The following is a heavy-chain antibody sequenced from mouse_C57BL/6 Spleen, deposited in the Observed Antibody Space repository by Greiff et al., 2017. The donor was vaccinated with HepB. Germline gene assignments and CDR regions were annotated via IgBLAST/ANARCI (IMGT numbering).Heavy chain of an antibody. CDR1: GYTFTDYE. J-gene: IGHJ3*01. D-gene: IGHD2-2*01. V-gene: IGHV1-15*01. CDR2: IDPETGGT. Sequence: VQLQQSGAELVRPGASVTLSCKASGYTFTDYEMHWVKQTPVHGLEWIGAIDPETGGTAYNQKFKGKAILTADKSSSTAYMELRSLTSEDSAVYYCTRAWLEGFAYWGQGTLVTVSA. CDR3: TRAWLEGFAY.